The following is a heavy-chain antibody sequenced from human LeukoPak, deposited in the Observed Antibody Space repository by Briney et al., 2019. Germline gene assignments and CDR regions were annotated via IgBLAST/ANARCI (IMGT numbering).Heavy chain of an antibody. CDR3: ARFSSYSGSYIDYMDV. CDR2: MNPNSGNT. D-gene: IGHD1-26*01. V-gene: IGHV1-8*03. Sequence: GASVKVSSKASGYTFTSYDINWVRQATGQGLEWMGWMNPNSGNTGYAQKFQGRVTITRNTSISTAYMELSSLRSEDTAVYYCARFSSYSGSYIDYMDVWGKGTTVTVSS. J-gene: IGHJ6*03. CDR1: GYTFTSYD.